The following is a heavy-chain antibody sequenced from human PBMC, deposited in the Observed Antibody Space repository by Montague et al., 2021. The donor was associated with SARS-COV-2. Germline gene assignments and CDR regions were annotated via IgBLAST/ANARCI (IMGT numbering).Heavy chain of an antibody. D-gene: IGHD1-26*01. Sequence: SETLSLTCSVSGDSVGDYYWSWIRQPPGMGLEWIGYISNSESAKYYHSYSGNTKYAPSFQSRVTISLDTSKNQVSLQVTFVTASDTATYFCARLAVGMGVPMDGWCGPWGQGIRGIVSS. CDR2: ISNSESAKYYHSYSGNT. CDR1: GDSVGDYY. J-gene: IGHJ5*02. CDR3: ARLAVGMGVPMDGWCGP. V-gene: IGHV4-59*02.